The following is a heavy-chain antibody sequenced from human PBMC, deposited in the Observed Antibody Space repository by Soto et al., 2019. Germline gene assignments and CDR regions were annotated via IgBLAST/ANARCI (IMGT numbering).Heavy chain of an antibody. CDR1: DSSISSTNW. CDR3: ARKGGREILGKYNWFDP. V-gene: IGHV4-28*01. D-gene: IGHD1-26*01. CDR2: IYYSGST. J-gene: IGHJ5*02. Sequence: PSETLSLTCAVSDSSISSTNWWGWIRQPPGKGLEWIGYIYYSGSTYYNPSLKSRATMSVDTSKNQFSLKLSSVTAVDTAFYYCARKGGREILGKYNWFDPWGQGTLVTVSS.